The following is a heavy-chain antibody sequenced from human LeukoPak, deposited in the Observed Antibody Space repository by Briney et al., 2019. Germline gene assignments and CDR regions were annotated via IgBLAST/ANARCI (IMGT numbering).Heavy chain of an antibody. CDR1: GFTFSSYG. V-gene: IGHV3-23*01. Sequence: PGGSLRLSCAASGFTFSSYGMSWVHQAPGKGLEWVSAISGSGGSTYHADSVKGRFTISRDNSKNTLYLQMNSLRAEDTAVYYCAKDHGVGGPGYWGQGTLVTVSS. CDR2: ISGSGGST. J-gene: IGHJ4*02. CDR3: AKDHGVGGPGY. D-gene: IGHD2-2*01.